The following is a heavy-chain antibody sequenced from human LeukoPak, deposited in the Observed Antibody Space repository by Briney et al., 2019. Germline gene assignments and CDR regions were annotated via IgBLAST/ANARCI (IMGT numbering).Heavy chain of an antibody. CDR1: GGSFSSYY. J-gene: IGHJ3*02. D-gene: IGHD3-10*01. Sequence: PSETLSLTCTVSGGSFSSYYWSWIRQSPGKGLEWIGYIYYSGSSGSTNYNPSLKSRVTISVDTSRNQLSLKLRSVTAADTAVYCCARAFDFGGALDIWGQGTVVTVSS. CDR2: IYYSGSSGST. V-gene: IGHV4-59*01. CDR3: ARAFDFGGALDI.